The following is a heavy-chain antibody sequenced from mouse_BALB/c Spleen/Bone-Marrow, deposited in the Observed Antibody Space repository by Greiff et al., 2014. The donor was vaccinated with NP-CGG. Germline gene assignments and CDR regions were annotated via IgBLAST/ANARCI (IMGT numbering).Heavy chain of an antibody. Sequence: VHVKQSGPELVKPGASVKMSCKASGYTFTSYVMHWVKQKPGQGLEWIGYINPYNDGTKYNEKFKGKATLTSDKSSSTAYMELSSLTSEDSAVYYCTLYLFAYWGQGTLVTVSA. CDR2: INPYNDGT. V-gene: IGHV1-14*01. J-gene: IGHJ3*01. CDR3: TLYLFAY. D-gene: IGHD1-3*01. CDR1: GYTFTSYV.